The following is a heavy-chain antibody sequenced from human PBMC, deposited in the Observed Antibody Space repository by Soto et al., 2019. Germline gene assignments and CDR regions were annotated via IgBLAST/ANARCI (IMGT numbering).Heavy chain of an antibody. CDR2: ISPYNGNT. Sequence: QVQLVQSGAEVKKPGASVTVSCKASGYTFPNYGITWVRQAPGQGLEWMGWISPYNGNTNYAQKFQGRVTMTTDTSTSKAYMELRSLRSDDTAVYYCAKDSVAWGSYKVFDYWGQGTLVTVSS. J-gene: IGHJ4*02. V-gene: IGHV1-18*01. CDR3: AKDSVAWGSYKVFDY. CDR1: GYTFPNYG. D-gene: IGHD3-16*01.